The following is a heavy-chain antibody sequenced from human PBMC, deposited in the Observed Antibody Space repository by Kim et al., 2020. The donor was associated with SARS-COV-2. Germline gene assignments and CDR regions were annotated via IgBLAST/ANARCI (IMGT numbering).Heavy chain of an antibody. V-gene: IGHV3-13*01. CDR1: GFTFSSYD. D-gene: IGHD1-1*01. J-gene: IGHJ3*02. Sequence: GGSLRLSCAASGFTFSSYDMHWVRQATGKGLEWVSAIGTVGDTYYPGSVKGRFTISRENAKNSLYLQMNSLRAGDTAVYYCAREGYNEDAFDIWGQGTMVTFSS. CDR3: AREGYNEDAFDI. CDR2: IGTVGDT.